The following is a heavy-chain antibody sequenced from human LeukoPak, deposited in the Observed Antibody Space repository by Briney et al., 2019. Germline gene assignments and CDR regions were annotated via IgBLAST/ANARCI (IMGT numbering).Heavy chain of an antibody. V-gene: IGHV1-8*01. CDR3: AKDKRDGYNFAIFDY. J-gene: IGHJ4*02. CDR1: GYTFTSYD. D-gene: IGHD5-24*01. Sequence: ASVKVSCKASGYTFTSYDINWVRQATGQGLEWMGWMNPNSGNTGYAQKFQGRVTMTRNTSISTAYMELSSLRSEDTALYYCAKDKRDGYNFAIFDYWGQGTLVTVSS. CDR2: MNPNSGNT.